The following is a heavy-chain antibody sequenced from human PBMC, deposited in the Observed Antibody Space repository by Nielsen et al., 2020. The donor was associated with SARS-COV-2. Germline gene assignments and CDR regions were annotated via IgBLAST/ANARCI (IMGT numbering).Heavy chain of an antibody. J-gene: IGHJ3*02. CDR1: GGSISSGGYY. CDR2: IQNSGST. Sequence: SETLSLTCTVSGGSISSGGYYWTWIRQPPGKGLEWIGYIQNSGSTYYNPSLKGRVTMSIDTSKNQFSLKLTSVTAADTAVYYCARASGITMIVVVMGAFDIWGQGTMVTVSS. V-gene: IGHV4-61*08. D-gene: IGHD3-22*01. CDR3: ARASGITMIVVVMGAFDI.